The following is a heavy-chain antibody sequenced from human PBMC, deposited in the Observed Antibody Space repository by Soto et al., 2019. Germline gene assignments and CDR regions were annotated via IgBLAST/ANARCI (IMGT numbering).Heavy chain of an antibody. CDR2: MNPDSGNT. D-gene: IGHD2-2*01. V-gene: IGHV1-8*01. J-gene: IGHJ6*02. CDR1: GYTFTYYD. Sequence: ASVKVSCKASGYTFTYYDINWVRQATGQGLEWMGWMNPDSGNTGFAQKFQGRIAMTRNISISTAYMELSSLKSEDTAVYYCARGSVIPAAPPYYGMHVCGQGTTVTVSS. CDR3: ARGSVIPAAPPYYGMHV.